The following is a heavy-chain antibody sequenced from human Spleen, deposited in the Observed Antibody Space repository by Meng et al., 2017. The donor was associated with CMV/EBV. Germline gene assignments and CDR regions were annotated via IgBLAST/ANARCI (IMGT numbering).Heavy chain of an antibody. CDR2: IIPILGIA. V-gene: IGHV1-69*02. J-gene: IGHJ5*02. CDR1: GGTFSSYT. D-gene: IGHD6-13*01. CDR3: ARVAAAYQHSGFDP. Sequence: SVKVSCKASGGTFSSYTISWVRQAPGQGLEWMGRIIPILGIANYAQKFQGRVTITADKSTSTAYMELSSLRSEDTAVDYCARVAAAYQHSGFDPWGQGTLVTVSS.